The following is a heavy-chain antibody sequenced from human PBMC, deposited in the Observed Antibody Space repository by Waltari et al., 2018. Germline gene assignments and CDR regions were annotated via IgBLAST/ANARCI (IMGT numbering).Heavy chain of an antibody. CDR2: VNWNSGSI. CDR3: AKKNDEVFDRNGLVYDAFDM. CDR1: VFTFDDYS. J-gene: IGHJ3*02. D-gene: IGHD3-22*01. Sequence: EVQLVESGGGLVQPGRSLRLSCVASVFTFDDYSMHWVRQAPGKGLEWVAGVNWNSGSIGYGDSVKGRFTISRDNARNSLYLQMSGLTCEDTALYYCAKKNDEVFDRNGLVYDAFDMWGQGTMVTVSS. V-gene: IGHV3-9*01.